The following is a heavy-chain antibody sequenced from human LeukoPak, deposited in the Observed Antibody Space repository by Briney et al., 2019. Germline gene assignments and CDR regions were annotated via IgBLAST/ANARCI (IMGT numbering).Heavy chain of an antibody. CDR1: GLTFSSYW. CDR2: IDPDGTST. J-gene: IGHJ4*02. V-gene: IGHV3-74*01. CDR3: SAHETLIVVRPFDY. D-gene: IGHD3-22*01. Sequence: PGGSLRLSCAASGLTFSSYWMHWVRQVPGNGPVWVSRIDPDGTSTSYADSVKGRFTISRDNAKNTLYLQMNSLRAEDAAVYYCSAHETLIVVRPFDYWGQGTVVTVSS.